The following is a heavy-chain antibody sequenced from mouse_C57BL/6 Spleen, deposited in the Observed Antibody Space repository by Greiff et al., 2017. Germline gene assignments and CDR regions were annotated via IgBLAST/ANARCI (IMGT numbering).Heavy chain of an antibody. CDR1: GFTFSSYA. Sequence: EVKLVESGGGLVKPGGSLKLSCAASGFTFSSYAMSWVRQTPEKRLEWVATISDGGSYTNYPDNVKGRFTISRDNATNNLYLQMRHLKAEETAMYYCSRGGRRAMDYWGQGTSVTVSS. V-gene: IGHV5-4*03. CDR2: ISDGGSYT. J-gene: IGHJ4*01. CDR3: SRGGRRAMDY.